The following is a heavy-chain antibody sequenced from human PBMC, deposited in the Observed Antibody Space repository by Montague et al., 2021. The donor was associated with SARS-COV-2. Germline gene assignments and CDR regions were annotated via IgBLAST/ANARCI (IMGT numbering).Heavy chain of an antibody. D-gene: IGHD6-13*01. CDR1: GGSISSGSYY. CDR2: NYRSGSN. V-gene: IGHV4-61*02. J-gene: IGHJ6*02. Sequence: TLSLTCTVSGGSISSGSYYWSWIRQRAGKVLEGNGRNYRSGSNNYNPSRKSRVTIAVDTSKNQFSLKLSSVTAADTAVYYCARGFRQLVVFDSYYYGMDVWGQGTTVTVSS. CDR3: ARGFRQLVVFDSYYYGMDV.